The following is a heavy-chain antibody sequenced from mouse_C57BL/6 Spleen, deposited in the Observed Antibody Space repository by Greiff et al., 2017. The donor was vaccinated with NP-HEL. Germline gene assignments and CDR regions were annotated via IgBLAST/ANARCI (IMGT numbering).Heavy chain of an antibody. D-gene: IGHD1-1*01. V-gene: IGHV1-82*01. CDR3: ARYYYGRLAY. CDR2: IYPADGDT. Sequence: QVQLQQPGPELVKPGASVKISCKASGYAFSSSWMNWVKQRPGQGLEWIGRIYPADGDTNYNRKFKGKATLTVDKSSSTAYMQLSCLTSEDYAVDIWARYYYGRLAYWGQGTLVTVSA. J-gene: IGHJ3*01. CDR1: GYAFSSSW.